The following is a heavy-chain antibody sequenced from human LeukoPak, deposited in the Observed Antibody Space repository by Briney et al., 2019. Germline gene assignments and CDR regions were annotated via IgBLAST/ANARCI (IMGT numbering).Heavy chain of an antibody. CDR3: ARPRYCSSTSCYWGYYGMDV. V-gene: IGHV1-69*13. Sequence: GASVKVSCKASGGTFSSYAISWVRQAPGQGLEWMGGIIPIFGTANYAQKFQSRVTITADESTSTAYMELSSLRSEDTAVYYCARPRYCSSTSCYWGYYGMDVWGKGTTVTVSS. D-gene: IGHD2-2*01. J-gene: IGHJ6*04. CDR1: GGTFSSYA. CDR2: IIPIFGTA.